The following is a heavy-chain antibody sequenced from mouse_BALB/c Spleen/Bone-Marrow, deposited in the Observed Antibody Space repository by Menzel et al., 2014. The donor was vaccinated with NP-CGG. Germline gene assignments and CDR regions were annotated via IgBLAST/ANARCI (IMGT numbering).Heavy chain of an antibody. Sequence: VQLQESGPGRVQPSQSLSITCTVSGFSISNYAVHWVRQSPGKGLEWLGVIWSGGNRDYNAAFISRLSISKDNSKSXVFFKMNSLQPNDTAIYYCARNYDFGEYYAMDYWGQGTSVTVSS. D-gene: IGHD2-4*01. CDR3: ARNYDFGEYYAMDY. CDR2: IWSGGNR. CDR1: GFSISNYA. J-gene: IGHJ4*01. V-gene: IGHV2-2*02.